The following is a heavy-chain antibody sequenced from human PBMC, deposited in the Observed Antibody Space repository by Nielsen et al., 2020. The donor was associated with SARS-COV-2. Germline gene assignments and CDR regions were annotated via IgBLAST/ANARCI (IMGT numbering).Heavy chain of an antibody. J-gene: IGHJ5*02. CDR3: ARELWFGESWGLDP. CDR2: IWYDGSNK. V-gene: IGHV3-33*01. D-gene: IGHD3-10*01. Sequence: SLKISCAASGFTFRSYGMHWVRQAPGKGLEWVAVIWYDGSNKYYADSVKGRFTISRDNSKNTLYLQMNSLRAEDTAVYYCARELWFGESWGLDPWGQGTLVTVSS. CDR1: GFTFRSYG.